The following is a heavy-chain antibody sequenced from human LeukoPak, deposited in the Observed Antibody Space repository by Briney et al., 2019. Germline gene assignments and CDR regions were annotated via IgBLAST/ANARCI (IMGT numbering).Heavy chain of an antibody. J-gene: IGHJ4*02. Sequence: GGSLRLSCAASGFTFSSYGMHWVRQAPGKGLEWVAFIRYDGSNKYYADSVKGRFTISRDNSKNTLYLQMNSLRAEDTAVYYCAKEAVAATYPIYYFDYWGQGTLVTVSS. D-gene: IGHD6-19*01. CDR2: IRYDGSNK. CDR3: AKEAVAATYPIYYFDY. V-gene: IGHV3-30*02. CDR1: GFTFSSYG.